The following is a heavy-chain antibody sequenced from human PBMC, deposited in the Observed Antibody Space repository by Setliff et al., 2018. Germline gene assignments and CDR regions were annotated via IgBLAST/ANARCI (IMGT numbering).Heavy chain of an antibody. CDR3: VREGVDSRSSTDYRYYMDV. D-gene: IGHD3-22*01. J-gene: IGHJ6*03. V-gene: IGHV1-69*05. Sequence: GASVKVSCKASGGTFSSYGISWVRQAPGQGLEWMGGTIPMFGTTNYARKFQGRVTIITDESTSTAYMQLSSLGSEDTAVYHCVREGVDSRSSTDYRYYMDVWGKGTTVTVSS. CDR1: GGTFSSYG. CDR2: TIPMFGTT.